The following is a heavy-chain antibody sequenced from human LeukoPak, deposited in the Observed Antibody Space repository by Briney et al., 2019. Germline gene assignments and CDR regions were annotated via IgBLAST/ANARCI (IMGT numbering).Heavy chain of an antibody. CDR3: ARDLDYGEKSEDY. J-gene: IGHJ4*02. V-gene: IGHV1-46*01. Sequence: ASVKVSCKASGFTFINYCMHWVRQAPGQGLEWLGIINLSGGSTHYPQKFQDRVTMTRDTSTSTVYMELSSLRSEDTAVYYCARDLDYGEKSEDYWGQGTLVTVSS. CDR1: GFTFINYC. D-gene: IGHD4/OR15-4a*01. CDR2: INLSGGST.